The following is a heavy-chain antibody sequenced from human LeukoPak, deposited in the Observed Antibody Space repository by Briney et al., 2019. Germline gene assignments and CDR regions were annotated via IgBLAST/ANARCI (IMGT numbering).Heavy chain of an antibody. J-gene: IGHJ6*03. CDR2: IKQDGSEK. V-gene: IGHV3-7*01. CDR3: ARLARDYYYYYMDV. Sequence: GGSLRLSCAASGFTFSSYWMSWVRQAPGKGLEWVANIKQDGSEKYYVDSVKGRFTISRDNAKNSLYLQMNSLRAEDTAVYYCARLARDYYYYYMDVWGKGTTVTVSS. CDR1: GFTFSSYW.